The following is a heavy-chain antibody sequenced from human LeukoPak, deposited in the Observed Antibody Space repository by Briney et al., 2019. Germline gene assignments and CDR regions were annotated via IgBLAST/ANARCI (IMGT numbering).Heavy chain of an antibody. Sequence: ASVKVSCKASGYTFTNYGINWVRQAPGEGLEWMGWISPYNGNTNYVQKLQGRVTMTTDTSTSTAYMELKSLRSDDTTMYYCAPNTRGGGSDSGNYWGQGTLVTVSS. CDR1: GYTFTNYG. CDR2: ISPYNGNT. V-gene: IGHV1-18*01. CDR3: APNTRGGGSDSGNY. J-gene: IGHJ4*02. D-gene: IGHD1-26*01.